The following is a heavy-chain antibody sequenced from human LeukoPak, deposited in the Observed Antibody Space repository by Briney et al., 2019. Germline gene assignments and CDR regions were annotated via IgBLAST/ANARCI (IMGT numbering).Heavy chain of an antibody. D-gene: IGHD2-2*01. Sequence: GGSLRLSCAASGFTFSSYGMHWVRQAPGKGLEWVAVISYDGSNKYYADSVKGRFTISRDNSKNTLYLQMNSLRAEDTAVYYCAKDMIPNCSSTSCQLFDYWGQGTLVTVSS. CDR3: AKDMIPNCSSTSCQLFDY. V-gene: IGHV3-30*18. CDR2: ISYDGSNK. CDR1: GFTFSSYG. J-gene: IGHJ4*02.